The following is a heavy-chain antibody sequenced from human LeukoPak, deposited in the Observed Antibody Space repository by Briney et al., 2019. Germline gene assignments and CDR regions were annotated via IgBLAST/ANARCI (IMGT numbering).Heavy chain of an antibody. CDR1: GFTFSSYA. CDR3: AKTPRYRAARQSHFDY. CDR2: IEYDGSNI. Sequence: GGSLRLSCAASGFTFSSYAMHWVRQAPGKGLEWVAVIEYDGSNIHYTNSVKGRFTISRDNSKKTLYLQMNSLRAEDTAVYYCAKTPRYRAARQSHFDYWGQGTLVTVSS. D-gene: IGHD6-6*01. V-gene: IGHV3-30*18. J-gene: IGHJ4*02.